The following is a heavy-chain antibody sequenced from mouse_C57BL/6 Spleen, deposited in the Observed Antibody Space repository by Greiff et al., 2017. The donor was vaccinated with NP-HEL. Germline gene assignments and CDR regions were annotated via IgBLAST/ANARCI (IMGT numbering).Heavy chain of an antibody. CDR1: GFTFSSYG. V-gene: IGHV5-6*01. D-gene: IGHD4-1*01. Sequence: EVKLQESGGDLVKPGGSLKLSCAASGFTFSSYGMSWVRQTPDKRLEWVATISSGGSYTYYPDSVKGRFTISRDNAKNTLYLQMSSLKSEDTAMYYCASGLGAMDYWGQGTSVTVSS. CDR2: ISSGGSYT. CDR3: ASGLGAMDY. J-gene: IGHJ4*01.